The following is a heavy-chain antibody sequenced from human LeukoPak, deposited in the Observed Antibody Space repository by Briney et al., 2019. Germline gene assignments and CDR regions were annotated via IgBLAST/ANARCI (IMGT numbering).Heavy chain of an antibody. CDR1: GDSVSSNSAA. D-gene: IGHD4-23*01. CDR2: TYYRSKWYN. Sequence: SQTLSLTCAISGDSVSSNSAAWNWIRQSPSRGLEWLGRTYYRSKWYNDYAVSVKSRITINPDTSKNQFSLQLNSVTPEDTAVYYCARGSTVVTPSLYAFDIWGQGTMVTVSS. CDR3: ARGSTVVTPSLYAFDI. J-gene: IGHJ3*02. V-gene: IGHV6-1*01.